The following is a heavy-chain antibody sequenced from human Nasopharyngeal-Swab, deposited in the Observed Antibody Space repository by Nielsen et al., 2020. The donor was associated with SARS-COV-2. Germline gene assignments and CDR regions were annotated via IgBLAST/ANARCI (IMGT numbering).Heavy chain of an antibody. V-gene: IGHV3-30-3*02. Sequence: WIRQPPGKGLEWVAVISYDGSNKYYADSVKGRFTISRDNSKNTLYLQMNSLRAEDTAVYYCAKDAMGYCSGDGCYGADYWGQGTPVTVSS. CDR3: AKDAMGYCSGDGCYGADY. J-gene: IGHJ4*02. D-gene: IGHD2-15*01. CDR2: ISYDGSNK.